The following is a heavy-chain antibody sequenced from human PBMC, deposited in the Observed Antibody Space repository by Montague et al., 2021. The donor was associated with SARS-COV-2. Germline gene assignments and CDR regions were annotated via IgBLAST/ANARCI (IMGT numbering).Heavy chain of an antibody. CDR3: ARENPMTTFGGAYYFDS. V-gene: IGHV4-59*01. D-gene: IGHD3-10*02. CDR2: IYDSGST. CDR1: GSSIRSYY. J-gene: IGHJ4*02. Sequence: SETLSLTCTVSGSSIRSYYWSWIRQPPGKGLEWIGHIYDSGSTNYNPSLKSRVTISVDTSKNQFSLKLSSVTAADTAGYYCARENPMTTFGGAYYFDSWGQGTLVTVSA.